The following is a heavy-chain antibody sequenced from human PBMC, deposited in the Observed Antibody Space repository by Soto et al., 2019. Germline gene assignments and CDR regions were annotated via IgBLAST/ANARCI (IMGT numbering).Heavy chain of an antibody. CDR3: VEGWNDF. D-gene: IGHD1-1*01. J-gene: IGHJ4*02. CDR1: GFMFSSAW. Sequence: EVQLVESGGDLVKPGGSLRLSCVTSGFMFSSAWMSWVRQAPGKGLEWVGRIKSKADGGARDYAAPVKGRFSISRDDSKNTLYLQMNRLRDEDTAVYYCVEGWNDFWGQGTLVTVSS. CDR2: IKSKADGGAR. V-gene: IGHV3-15*01.